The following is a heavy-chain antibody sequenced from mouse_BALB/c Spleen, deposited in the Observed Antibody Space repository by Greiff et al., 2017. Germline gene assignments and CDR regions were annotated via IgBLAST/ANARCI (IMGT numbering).Heavy chain of an antibody. CDR3: ARDYRYDEGAYWYFDV. CDR1: GYTFTDYA. Sequence: VQLQQSGPELVRPGVSVKISCKGSGYTFTDYAMHWVKQSHAKSLEWIGVISTYYGNTNYNQKFKGKATMTVDKSSSTSYMELARLTSEDSAIYYCARDYRYDEGAYWYFDVWGAGTTVTGSS. D-gene: IGHD2-14*01. CDR2: ISTYYGNT. V-gene: IGHV1-67*01. J-gene: IGHJ1*01.